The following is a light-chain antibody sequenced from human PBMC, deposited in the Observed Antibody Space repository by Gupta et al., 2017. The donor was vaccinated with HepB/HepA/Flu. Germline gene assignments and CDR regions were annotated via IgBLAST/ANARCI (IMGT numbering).Light chain of an antibody. V-gene: IGKV3-11*01. CDR1: QSVSSY. CDR3: QQRSNWPT. Sequence: EIVLTQSPATLSLSPGERATLSCRASQSVSSYLAWYQQKPGQAPRLLIYDASNRATGIPARLSGSGSGTDFTLTISSLEPEDFAVYYCQQRSNWPTFGQGTRLEIK. J-gene: IGKJ5*01. CDR2: DAS.